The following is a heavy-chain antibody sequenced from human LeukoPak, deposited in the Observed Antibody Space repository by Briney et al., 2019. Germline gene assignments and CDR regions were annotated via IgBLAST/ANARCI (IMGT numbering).Heavy chain of an antibody. CDR1: GGTFSSYA. V-gene: IGHV1-69*13. J-gene: IGHJ6*02. CDR2: IIPIFGTA. Sequence: ASVTVSCTASGGTFSSYAISWVRQAPGQGVEWMGGIIPIFGTANYAQKFQGRVTITADESTSTAYMKLSSLRSEDTAVYYCAIVVVPAASDYYYYGMDVWGQGTTVTVSS. D-gene: IGHD2-2*01. CDR3: AIVVVPAASDYYYYGMDV.